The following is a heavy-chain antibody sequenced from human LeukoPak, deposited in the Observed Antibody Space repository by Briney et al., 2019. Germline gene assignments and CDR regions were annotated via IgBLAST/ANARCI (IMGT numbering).Heavy chain of an antibody. D-gene: IGHD5-18*01. J-gene: IGHJ4*02. CDR2: ISSSGSTI. Sequence: GGSLRLSCAASGFTFSDYYMSWIRQAPGKGLEWVSYISSSGSTIYYADSVKGRFTISRDNAKNSLYLQMNSLRAEDTAVYYSARDTDTAMESFDYWGQGTLVTVSS. V-gene: IGHV3-11*01. CDR1: GFTFSDYY. CDR3: ARDTDTAMESFDY.